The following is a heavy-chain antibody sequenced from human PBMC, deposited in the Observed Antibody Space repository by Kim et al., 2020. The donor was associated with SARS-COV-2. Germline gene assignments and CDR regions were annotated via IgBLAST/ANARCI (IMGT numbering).Heavy chain of an antibody. V-gene: IGHV3-7*01. CDR3: LRDFLGY. Sequence: EGHQKYYVDAVKGRFIISRDHVENSQYLQMNSLRAEDAAVYYCLRDFLGYWGQGTLVTVSS. CDR2: EGHQK. J-gene: IGHJ4*02.